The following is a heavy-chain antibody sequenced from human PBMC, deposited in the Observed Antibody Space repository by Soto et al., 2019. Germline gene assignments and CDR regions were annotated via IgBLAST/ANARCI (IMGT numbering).Heavy chain of an antibody. V-gene: IGHV1-8*01. Sequence: ASVKVSCKASGYTFTSYDINWVRQATGQGLEWMGWMNPNSGNTGYAQKFQGRVTMTRNTSISTAYMELSSLRSEDTAVYYCARGPNYYDSSGYSDAFDIWVQGTMATVAS. CDR3: ARGPNYYDSSGYSDAFDI. CDR1: GYTFTSYD. J-gene: IGHJ3*02. CDR2: MNPNSGNT. D-gene: IGHD3-22*01.